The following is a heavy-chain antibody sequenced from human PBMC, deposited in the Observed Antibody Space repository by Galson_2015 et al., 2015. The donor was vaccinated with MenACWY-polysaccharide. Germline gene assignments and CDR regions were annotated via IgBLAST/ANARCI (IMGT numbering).Heavy chain of an antibody. CDR1: GFSLTTNGVG. J-gene: IGHJ5*01. CDR3: APRLGGSGDWDVGCSDS. CDR2: IYWDDDK. V-gene: IGHV2-5*02. D-gene: IGHD2-21*02. Sequence: PALVKPTQSLTLTCTFSGFSLTTNGVGVGWLRQSPGKALECLAIIYWDDDKRYSPSLRNRLTINKDTSGKEVVLTMTDMDPVDTGTYYCAPRLGGSGDWDVGCSDSWGQGPLVTVSS.